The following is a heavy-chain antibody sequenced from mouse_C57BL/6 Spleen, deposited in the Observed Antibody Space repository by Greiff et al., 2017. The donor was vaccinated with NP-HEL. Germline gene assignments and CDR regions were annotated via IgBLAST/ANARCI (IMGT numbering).Heavy chain of an antibody. D-gene: IGHD1-2*01. CDR3: ARGALLRYAMDY. CDR2: ISYDGSN. V-gene: IGHV3-6*01. Sequence: EVQLMESGPGLVKPSQSLSLTCSVTGYSITSGYYWNWIRQFPGNKLEWMGYISYDGSNNYNPSLKNRISITRDTSKNQFFLKLNSVTTEDTATYYCARGALLRYAMDYWGQGTSVTVSS. J-gene: IGHJ4*01. CDR1: GYSITSGYY.